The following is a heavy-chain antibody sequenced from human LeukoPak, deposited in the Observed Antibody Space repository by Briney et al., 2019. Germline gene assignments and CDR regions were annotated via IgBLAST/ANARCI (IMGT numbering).Heavy chain of an antibody. Sequence: GGSLRLSCAASGFTSSSYEMNWVRQAPGKGLEWVSYISSSGSTIYYADSVKGRFTISRDNAKNSLYLQMNSLRAEDTAVYYCAREGMVRGVFDYWGQGTLVTVSS. J-gene: IGHJ4*02. D-gene: IGHD3-10*01. CDR3: AREGMVRGVFDY. CDR1: GFTSSSYE. V-gene: IGHV3-48*03. CDR2: ISSSGSTI.